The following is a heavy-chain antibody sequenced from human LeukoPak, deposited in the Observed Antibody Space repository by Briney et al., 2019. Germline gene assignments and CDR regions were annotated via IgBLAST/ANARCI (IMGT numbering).Heavy chain of an antibody. CDR2: IYYSGNT. V-gene: IGHV4-39*01. CDR1: GGSICNSNYY. Sequence: PSETLSLTCTVSGGSICNSNYYWGWVRQPPGKGLEWIGTIYYSGNTYYTPSLKSRVTISVDTSKNQFSLRLSSVTAADTAVYFCMRHEEEDGYNAKPFDFWGQGTLVTVSS. CDR3: MRHEEEDGYNAKPFDF. D-gene: IGHD5-24*01. J-gene: IGHJ4*02.